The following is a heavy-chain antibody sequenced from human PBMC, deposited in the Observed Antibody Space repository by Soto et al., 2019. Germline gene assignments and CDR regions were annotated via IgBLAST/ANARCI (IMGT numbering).Heavy chain of an antibody. CDR2: ISSSGSTI. V-gene: IGHV3-11*01. D-gene: IGHD3-22*01. CDR1: GFTFSYYY. CDR3: ARESGDYYDSSGHPNAFDI. Sequence: PGGSLRLSCAASGFTFSYYYMIWIRQAPGKGLEWVSYISSSGSTIYYADSVKGRFTISRDNAKNSLYLQMNSLRAEDTAVYYCARESGDYYDSSGHPNAFDIWGQGTMVTV. J-gene: IGHJ3*02.